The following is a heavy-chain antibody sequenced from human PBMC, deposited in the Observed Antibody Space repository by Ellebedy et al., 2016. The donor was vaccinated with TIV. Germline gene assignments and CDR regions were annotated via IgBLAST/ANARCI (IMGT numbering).Heavy chain of an antibody. CDR2: ISGSGGST. Sequence: GESLKISXAASGFTFSSYAMSWVRQAPDKGLDWVSAISGSGGSTYYADSVKGRFTISRDNSKNTLYLQMNSLRVEDTAVYYCATPSYSSSWYVGYWGQGTLVAVSS. D-gene: IGHD6-13*01. V-gene: IGHV3-23*01. J-gene: IGHJ4*02. CDR3: ATPSYSSSWYVGY. CDR1: GFTFSSYA.